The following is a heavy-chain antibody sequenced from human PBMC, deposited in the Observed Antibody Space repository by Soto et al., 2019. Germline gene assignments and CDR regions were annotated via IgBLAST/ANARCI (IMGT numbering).Heavy chain of an antibody. V-gene: IGHV4-31*03. CDR3: ARGRRAAAGKKYYFDY. CDR2: IYYSGST. J-gene: IGHJ4*02. Sequence: SETLSLTCTVSGGSISSGGYYWSWIRQHPGKGLEWIGYIYYSGSTYYNPSLKSRVTISVDTSKNQFSLKLSSVTAADTAVYYCARGRRAAAGKKYYFDYWGQGTPVTVSS. CDR1: GGSISSGGYY. D-gene: IGHD6-13*01.